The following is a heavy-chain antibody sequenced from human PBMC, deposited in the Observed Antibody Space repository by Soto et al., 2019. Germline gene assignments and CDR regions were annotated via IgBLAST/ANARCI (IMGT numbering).Heavy chain of an antibody. D-gene: IGHD1-26*01. Sequence: AGGSLRLSCAGSGFPFNNAWMTWVRQAPGQGLEWIGRITSRTYGATTDYAAPVKGRFSISRDDSKNMVFLQMNSLKTEDTAVYYCDPDAPNSQWDTGHFDHWGQGILVTVSS. CDR1: GFPFNNAW. CDR3: DPDAPNSQWDTGHFDH. J-gene: IGHJ4*02. CDR2: ITSRTYGATT. V-gene: IGHV3-15*01.